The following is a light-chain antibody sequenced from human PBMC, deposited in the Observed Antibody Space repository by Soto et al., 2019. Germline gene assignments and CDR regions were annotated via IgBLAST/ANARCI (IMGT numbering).Light chain of an antibody. CDR2: EVS. Sequence: QSVLTQPPSASGSPGQSVTISCTGTSSDIGDYNYVSWYQQHPGKAPKLMIYEVSKRPSGVPDRFSGSKSGNTASLTVSGLQAEDEADYYCSSYAGGNSPFVFGSGTKVTVL. J-gene: IGLJ1*01. CDR1: SSDIGDYNY. CDR3: SSYAGGNSPFV. V-gene: IGLV2-8*01.